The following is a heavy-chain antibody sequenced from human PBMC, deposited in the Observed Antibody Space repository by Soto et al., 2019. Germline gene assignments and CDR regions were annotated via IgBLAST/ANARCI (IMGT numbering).Heavy chain of an antibody. D-gene: IGHD6-19*01. V-gene: IGHV1-46*03. Sequence: ASVKVSCKASGYTFSSYYMHWVRQAPGQGLEWMGVINPSGGSTTYAQKFQGRVTMTRDTSTTTFYMELSSLTSEDTAVYYCARASVSGRIFDDWGEGTLVTVSS. J-gene: IGHJ4*02. CDR3: ARASVSGRIFDD. CDR2: INPSGGST. CDR1: GYTFSSYY.